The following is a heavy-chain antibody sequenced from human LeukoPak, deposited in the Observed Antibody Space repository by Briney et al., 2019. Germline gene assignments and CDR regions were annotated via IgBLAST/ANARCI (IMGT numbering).Heavy chain of an antibody. CDR3: ARDLRTYYYDISGSSLFDY. V-gene: IGHV1-18*01. CDR1: GGTFSNYA. Sequence: ASVKVSCKASGGTFSNYAISWVRQAPGQGLEWMGWISADNGNPNYAQKVQGRVTMTTDTSKSTAYMELRSLRSDDTAVYYCARDLRTYYYDISGSSLFDYWGQGTLVTVSS. J-gene: IGHJ4*02. D-gene: IGHD3-22*01. CDR2: ISADNGNP.